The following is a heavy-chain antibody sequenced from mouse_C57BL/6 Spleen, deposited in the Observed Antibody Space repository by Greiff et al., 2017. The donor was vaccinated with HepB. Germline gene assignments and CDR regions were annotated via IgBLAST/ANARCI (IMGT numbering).Heavy chain of an antibody. CDR2: IYPRSGNT. Sequence: VQLQQSGAELARPGASVKLSCKASGYTFTSYGISWVKQRTGQGLEWIGEIYPRSGNTYYNEKFKGKATLTADKSSSTEYMELRSLTSEDSAVYFCARSGYYGYDRYFDYWGQGTTLTVSS. J-gene: IGHJ2*01. CDR3: ARSGYYGYDRYFDY. D-gene: IGHD2-2*01. CDR1: GYTFTSYG. V-gene: IGHV1-81*01.